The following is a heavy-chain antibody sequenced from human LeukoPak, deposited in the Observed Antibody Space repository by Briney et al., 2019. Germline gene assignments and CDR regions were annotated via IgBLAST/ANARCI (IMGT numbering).Heavy chain of an antibody. D-gene: IGHD1-26*01. CDR1: GFSFSTYN. Sequence: GGSLRLSCAASGFSFSTYNMNWVRRAPGKGLERVSSITSGSTYKYYADSVKGRFTISRDNAKNLLYLEVNSLTVDDTAVYYCARDGQTSGSPGEYWGQGTLVTVSS. CDR3: ARDGQTSGSPGEY. CDR2: ITSGSTYK. V-gene: IGHV3-21*01. J-gene: IGHJ4*02.